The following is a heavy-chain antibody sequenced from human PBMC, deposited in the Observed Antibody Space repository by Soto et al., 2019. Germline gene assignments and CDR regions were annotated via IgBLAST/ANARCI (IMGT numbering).Heavy chain of an antibody. V-gene: IGHV1-46*01. CDR2: INPSGGST. J-gene: IGHJ6*02. Sequence: ASVKVSCKASGYTFTSYYMHWVRQAPGQGLEWMGIINPSGGSTSYAQKFQGRVTMTRDTSTSTVYMELSSLRSEDTAVYYCARDYYDSSGYQNPLYRMDVWGQGTTATVSS. D-gene: IGHD3-22*01. CDR1: GYTFTSYY. CDR3: ARDYYDSSGYQNPLYRMDV.